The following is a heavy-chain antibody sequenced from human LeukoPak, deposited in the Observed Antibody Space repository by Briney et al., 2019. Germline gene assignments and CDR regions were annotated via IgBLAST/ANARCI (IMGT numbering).Heavy chain of an antibody. V-gene: IGHV4-34*01. Sequence: SETLSLTCAVYGGSFSGYYWSWIRQPPGKGLEWIGEINHSGSTNYNPSLKSRVTISVDTSKNQFSLKLSSVTAADTAVYYCARVSYGSGLDYWGQGTLVTVSS. D-gene: IGHD5-18*01. CDR2: INHSGST. CDR1: GGSFSGYY. CDR3: ARVSYGSGLDY. J-gene: IGHJ4*02.